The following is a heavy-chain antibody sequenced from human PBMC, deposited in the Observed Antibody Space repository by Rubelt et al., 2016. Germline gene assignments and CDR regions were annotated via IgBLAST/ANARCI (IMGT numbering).Heavy chain of an antibody. CDR3: ARSKDTAMVTDADWYFDL. J-gene: IGHJ2*01. Sequence: QVQLVQSGAEVKKPGSSVKVSCKASGGTFSSYAISWVRQAPGQGLEWMGGINAGNGNTKYSQKFQGRVTITRDTSASTAYMERSSLRSEDTAVYYCARSKDTAMVTDADWYFDLWGRGTLVTVSS. D-gene: IGHD5-18*01. CDR1: GGTFSSYA. V-gene: IGHV1-3*01. CDR2: INAGNGNT.